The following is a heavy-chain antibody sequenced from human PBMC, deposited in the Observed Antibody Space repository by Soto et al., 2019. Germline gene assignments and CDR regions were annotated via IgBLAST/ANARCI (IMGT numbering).Heavy chain of an antibody. CDR1: GGSFSGYY. Sequence: QVQLQQWGAGLLKPSETLSLTCAVYGGSFSGYYWSWIRQPPGKGLEWIGEINHSGSTNYNPSLKSRVTISVDTSKNQVSLKLSSVTAADTAVYYCARVLKTYYYDSSGYYHFDYWGQGTLVTVSS. D-gene: IGHD3-22*01. J-gene: IGHJ4*02. CDR2: INHSGST. CDR3: ARVLKTYYYDSSGYYHFDY. V-gene: IGHV4-34*01.